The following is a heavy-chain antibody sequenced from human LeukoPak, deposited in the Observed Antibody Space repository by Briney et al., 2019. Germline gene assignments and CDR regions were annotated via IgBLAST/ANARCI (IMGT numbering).Heavy chain of an antibody. CDR1: GGSISSYY. J-gene: IGHJ4*02. Sequence: SETLSPTCTVSGGSISSYYWSWIRQPPGKGLEWIGYIYYSGSTNYNPSLESRVTISVDTSKNQVSLKLNSVTAADTAVYYCARATPEYYFDYWGQGTLVSVST. V-gene: IGHV4-59*01. CDR2: IYYSGST. CDR3: ARATPEYYFDY. D-gene: IGHD1-14*01.